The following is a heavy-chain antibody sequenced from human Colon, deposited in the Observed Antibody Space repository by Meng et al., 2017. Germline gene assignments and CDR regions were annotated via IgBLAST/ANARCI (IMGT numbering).Heavy chain of an antibody. CDR1: GGSASSGSYY. J-gene: IGHJ4*02. Sequence: QVQLQESGPGLVRPSETLSLTCTVPGGSASSGSYYWSWIRQPPGKGLEWIGYIYYTGSTNYNPSLKSRVTISVDTSKNQFSLKLSSVTAADTAVYYCARGPLGYWGQGTLVTVSS. V-gene: IGHV4-61*01. CDR3: ARGPLGY. CDR2: IYYTGST.